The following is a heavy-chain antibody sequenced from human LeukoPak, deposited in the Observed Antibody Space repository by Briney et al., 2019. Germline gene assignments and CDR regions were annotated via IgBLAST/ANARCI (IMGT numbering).Heavy chain of an antibody. CDR2: ISSSSSYI. Sequence: GGSLRLSCAASGFTFSSYSMNWVRQAPGKGLEWVSSISSSSSYIYYADSVKGRFTISRDNAKNSLYLQMNSLRAEDTAVYYCAREAPPDLEWLLEPNYFDYWGQGTLVTVSP. D-gene: IGHD3-3*01. CDR3: AREAPPDLEWLLEPNYFDY. CDR1: GFTFSSYS. J-gene: IGHJ4*02. V-gene: IGHV3-21*01.